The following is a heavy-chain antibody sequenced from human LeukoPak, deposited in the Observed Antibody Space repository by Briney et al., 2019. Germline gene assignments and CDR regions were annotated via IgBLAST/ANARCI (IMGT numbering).Heavy chain of an antibody. CDR2: ISGSGTTI. Sequence: GGSPRLSCAASGFTFSDYYMSWIRQVPGKGLEWVSYISGSGTTIYSADSLKGRFTISRDNAKNSLYLQMNSLRVEDTAVYYCARRTGHSYFDYWGQGTLVTVSS. V-gene: IGHV3-11*01. D-gene: IGHD1-14*01. J-gene: IGHJ4*02. CDR3: ARRTGHSYFDY. CDR1: GFTFSDYY.